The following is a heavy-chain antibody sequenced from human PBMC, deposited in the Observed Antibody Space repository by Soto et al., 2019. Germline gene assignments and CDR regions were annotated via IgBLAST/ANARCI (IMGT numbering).Heavy chain of an antibody. Sequence: QVQLVQSGAEVKKPGASVKVSCKASGYTFTSYGISWVRQAPGQGLEWMGWISAYNGNTNYAQKLQGRVTMTTDTSTRTAYMELRSLRSDDTAVYYCAREHEYYDSSGYHDYWGQGTLVTVSS. CDR1: GYTFTSYG. J-gene: IGHJ4*02. CDR2: ISAYNGNT. D-gene: IGHD3-22*01. V-gene: IGHV1-18*01. CDR3: AREHEYYDSSGYHDY.